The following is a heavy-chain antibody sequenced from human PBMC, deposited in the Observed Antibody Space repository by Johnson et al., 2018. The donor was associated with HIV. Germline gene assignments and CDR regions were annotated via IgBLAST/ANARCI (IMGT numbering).Heavy chain of an antibody. J-gene: IGHJ3*02. CDR2: ISYDGSNK. V-gene: IGHV3-30-3*01. D-gene: IGHD3-9*01. Sequence: VQLVESGGGVVQPGRSLRLSCAASGFTFSSYAMHWVRQAPGKGLEWVAVISYDGSNKYYADSVKGRFTISRDNAKNSLYLQVNSLRAEDTAVYYCARGWLFLDAFDIWGQGTMVTVSS. CDR3: ARGWLFLDAFDI. CDR1: GFTFSSYA.